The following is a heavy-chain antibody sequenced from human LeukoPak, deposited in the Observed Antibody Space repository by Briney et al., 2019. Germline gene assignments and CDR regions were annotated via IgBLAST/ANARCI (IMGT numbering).Heavy chain of an antibody. D-gene: IGHD6-6*01. CDR1: GFTVSSNY. CDR2: IYSGGST. Sequence: GGSLRLSCAASGFTVSSNYMSWVRQAPGKGLEWVSVIYSGGSTYYADSVKGRFTISRDNSKNTLYLQMNSLRAEDTAVYYCARDPTKHSSSSPGDYWGQRTLVTVSS. CDR3: ARDPTKHSSSSPGDY. J-gene: IGHJ4*02. V-gene: IGHV3-66*02.